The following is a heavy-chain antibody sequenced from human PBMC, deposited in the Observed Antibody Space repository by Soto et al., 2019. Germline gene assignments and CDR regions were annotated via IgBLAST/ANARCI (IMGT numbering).Heavy chain of an antibody. CDR1: GFTFNNYA. J-gene: IGHJ4*02. CDR3: AKLGSSSWSPHYFFDY. V-gene: IGHV3-23*01. Sequence: PGGSLRLSCAASGFTFNNYAMGWVRQAPGKGLEWVSAITDSGDDTYYIDSVKGRFTIPRDNSKSTLYLQMNSLRAEDTAIYYCAKLGSSSWSPHYFFDYWGQGSLVTGSS. D-gene: IGHD2-2*01. CDR2: ITDSGDDT.